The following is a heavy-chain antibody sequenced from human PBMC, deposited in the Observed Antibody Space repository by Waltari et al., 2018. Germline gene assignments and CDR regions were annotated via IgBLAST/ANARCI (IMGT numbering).Heavy chain of an antibody. V-gene: IGHV3-48*04. J-gene: IGHJ4*02. CDR3: ARDYIVGVPAAIDGGAFDY. CDR1: GFTFSSYS. D-gene: IGHD2-2*02. Sequence: EVQLVESGGGLVQPGGSLRLSCAASGFTFSSYSMNWVRQAPGKGLEWVSYISSSSSTIYYADSVKGRFTISRDNAKNSLYLQMNSLRAEDTAVYYCARDYIVGVPAAIDGGAFDYWGQGTLVTVSS. CDR2: ISSSSSTI.